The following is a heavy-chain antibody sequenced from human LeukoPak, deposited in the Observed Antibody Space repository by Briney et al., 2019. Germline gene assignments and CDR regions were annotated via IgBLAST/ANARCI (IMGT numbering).Heavy chain of an antibody. CDR1: GYTFTSYG. Sequence: ASVKVSCKASGYTFTSYGISWVRQAPGQGLEWMGWISAYNGNTNYAQKLQGRVTMPTDTSTSTAYMELRSLRPDDTDVYYRARDPKWFINDYSSGMDVWGQGTPVTVSS. J-gene: IGHJ6*02. D-gene: IGHD3-22*01. V-gene: IGHV1-18*01. CDR2: ISAYNGNT. CDR3: ARDPKWFINDYSSGMDV.